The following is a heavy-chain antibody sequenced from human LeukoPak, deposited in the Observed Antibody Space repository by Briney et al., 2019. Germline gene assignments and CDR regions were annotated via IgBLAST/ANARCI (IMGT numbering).Heavy chain of an antibody. V-gene: IGHV1-69*05. D-gene: IGHD6-6*01. J-gene: IGHJ4*02. Sequence: SVKVPCKASGGTFSSYAISWVRQAPGQGLEWMGGIIPIFGTANYAQKFQGRVTITTDESTSTAYMELSSLRSEDTAVYYCARGNSSSSAFDYWGQGTLVTVSS. CDR1: GGTFSSYA. CDR2: IIPIFGTA. CDR3: ARGNSSSSAFDY.